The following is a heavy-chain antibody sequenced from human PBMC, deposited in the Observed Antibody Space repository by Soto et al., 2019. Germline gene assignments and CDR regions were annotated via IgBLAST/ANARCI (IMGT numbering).Heavy chain of an antibody. J-gene: IGHJ1*01. Sequence: QVQLVQSGAEVKKPGASVKVSCKASGYTFSNYGISWVRQAPGQGLKWMGWISAYNGKTYDAERLQGRVTMTPDTSTSTAYMELRSLRSDDTAVYYCAREANCGSDCYSPAEYSQHWGQGTLVTVSS. CDR3: AREANCGSDCYSPAEYSQH. D-gene: IGHD2-21*02. V-gene: IGHV1-18*04. CDR2: ISAYNGKT. CDR1: GYTFSNYG.